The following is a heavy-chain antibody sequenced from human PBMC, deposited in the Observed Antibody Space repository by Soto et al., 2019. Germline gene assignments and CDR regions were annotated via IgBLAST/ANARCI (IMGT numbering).Heavy chain of an antibody. CDR3: ARRLWSPVIAAARTHFDY. J-gene: IGHJ4*02. V-gene: IGHV5-51*01. CDR2: IYPGDSDT. D-gene: IGHD6-13*01. CDR1: RYSFTTYW. Sequence: PGESLKISYKGSRYSFTTYWIGCVRQMPGKGMEWMGIIYPGDSDTRYSPSFQGQVTISADKSISTAYLQWSSLKASDTAMYYCARRLWSPVIAAARTHFDYWGQGTFLTLS.